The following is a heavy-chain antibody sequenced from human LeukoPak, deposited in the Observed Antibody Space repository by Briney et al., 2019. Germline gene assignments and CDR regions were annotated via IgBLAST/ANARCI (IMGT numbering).Heavy chain of an antibody. J-gene: IGHJ3*02. CDR1: GYTFTGYY. Sequence: GASVKVSCKASGYTFTGYYMHWVRQAPGQGLEWMGWISAYNGNTNYAQKLQGRVTMTTDTTTSKAYMELRSLRSDDTAVYYCARSDSGSYPDAFDIWGQGTMVTVSS. D-gene: IGHD1-26*01. CDR3: ARSDSGSYPDAFDI. V-gene: IGHV1-18*04. CDR2: ISAYNGNT.